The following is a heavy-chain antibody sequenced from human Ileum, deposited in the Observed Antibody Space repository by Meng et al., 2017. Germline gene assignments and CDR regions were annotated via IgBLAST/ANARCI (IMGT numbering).Heavy chain of an antibody. CDR1: GGSVSSNIAA. CDR3: ASGSGSLDY. D-gene: IGHD3-3*01. CDR2: TYYRSKWYS. Sequence: QVHLPQSGPGLVKPAQTLSLTCAVSGGSVSSNIAALNWIRQSPLRGLEWLGRTYYRSKWYSEYAVSVKSRLSITPDTSKNQFSLQMNSVTPEDTAVYYCASGSGSLDYWGPGTLVTVSS. J-gene: IGHJ4*02. V-gene: IGHV6-1*01.